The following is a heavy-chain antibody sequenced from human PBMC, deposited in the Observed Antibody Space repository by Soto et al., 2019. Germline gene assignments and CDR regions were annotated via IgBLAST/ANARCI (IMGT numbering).Heavy chain of an antibody. CDR1: GFTFSGYG. V-gene: IGHV3-74*01. Sequence: GGSLRLSCAASGFTFSGYGMNWVRQAPGKGLEWVSRINSEGTFTPYADSVKGRFTISRDNAKNTLYLQMHSLRAEDTALYFCVRDRGYPDSFDVWGRGTMVTVSS. J-gene: IGHJ3*01. D-gene: IGHD5-18*01. CDR2: INSEGTFT. CDR3: VRDRGYPDSFDV.